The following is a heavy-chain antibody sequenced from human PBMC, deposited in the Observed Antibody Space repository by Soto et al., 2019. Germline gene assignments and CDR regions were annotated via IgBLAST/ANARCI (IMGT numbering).Heavy chain of an antibody. CDR1: GFTFSSYA. Sequence: EVQLLESGGGLVQPGGSLRLSCAASGFTFSSYAMSWVRQAPGKGLEWVSAISGSGGSTYYADSVKGRFTISRDNSKNTLYLQMNSLRAEDTAVYYCAKVYDSSGYYYEDAFDIWGQGTMVTVSS. CDR2: ISGSGGST. J-gene: IGHJ3*02. V-gene: IGHV3-23*01. CDR3: AKVYDSSGYYYEDAFDI. D-gene: IGHD3-22*01.